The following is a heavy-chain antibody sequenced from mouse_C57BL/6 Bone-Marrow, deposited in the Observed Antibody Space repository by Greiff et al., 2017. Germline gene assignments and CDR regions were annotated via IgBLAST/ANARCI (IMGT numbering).Heavy chain of an antibody. CDR2: ISDGGSYT. J-gene: IGHJ1*03. CDR3: ASESWYFDV. Sequence: EVKVEESGGGLVKPGGSLKLSCAASGFTFSSYAMSWVRQTPEKRLEWVATISDGGSYTYYPDNVKGRFTISRDNAKNNLYLQMSHLKSEDTAMYYCASESWYFDVWGTGTTVTVSS. V-gene: IGHV5-4*03. CDR1: GFTFSSYA.